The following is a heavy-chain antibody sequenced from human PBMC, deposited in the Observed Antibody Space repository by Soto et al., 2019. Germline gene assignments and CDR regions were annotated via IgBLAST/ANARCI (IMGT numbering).Heavy chain of an antibody. CDR1: GGTFSSYA. D-gene: IGHD3-10*01. CDR3: ARARINYYGSGSYYTIFDY. J-gene: IGHJ4*02. Sequence: QVQLVQSGAEVKKPGSSVKVSCKASGGTFSSYAISWVRQAPGQGLEWMGGIIPIFGTANYAQKFQGGVTITADESTSTAYMELSSLRSEDTAVYYCARARINYYGSGSYYTIFDYWGQGTLVTVSS. CDR2: IIPIFGTA. V-gene: IGHV1-69*01.